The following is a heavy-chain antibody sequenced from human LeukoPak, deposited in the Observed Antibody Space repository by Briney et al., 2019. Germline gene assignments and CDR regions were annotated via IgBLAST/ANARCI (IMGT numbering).Heavy chain of an antibody. D-gene: IGHD6-13*01. CDR1: GFTFSSYS. V-gene: IGHV3-21*04. J-gene: IGHJ4*02. CDR2: ISSSSSYI. CDR3: AKAGGGSSWYTLAY. Sequence: GGSLRLSCAASGFTFSSYSMNWVRQAPGKGLEWVSSISSSSSYIYYADSVKGRFTISRDNAKNSLYLQMNSLRAEDTALYYCAKAGGGSSWYTLAYWGQGTLVTVSS.